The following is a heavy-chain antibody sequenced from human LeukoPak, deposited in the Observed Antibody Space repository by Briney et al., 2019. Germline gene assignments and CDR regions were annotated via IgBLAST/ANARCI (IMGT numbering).Heavy chain of an antibody. CDR3: ARVLVGSKGDV. CDR1: GSTVSSSY. J-gene: IGHJ3*01. D-gene: IGHD1-26*01. V-gene: IGHV3-66*01. CDR2: LYSSGHT. Sequence: GGSLRLSCAASGSTVSSSYMTWVRQAPGKGLEWVSVLYSSGHTYYADSVKGRFTVSRDNSKNTLYLQMNSLRAEDTAVYYCARVLVGSKGDVWGQGTMVTVSS.